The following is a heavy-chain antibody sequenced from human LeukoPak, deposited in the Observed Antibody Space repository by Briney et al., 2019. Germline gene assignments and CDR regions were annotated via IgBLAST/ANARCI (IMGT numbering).Heavy chain of an antibody. Sequence: PGGSLRPSCAVSGFTFSSYWMHWARQLPGKGLVWVSRISPTGSTTSYADSVKGRFTVSRDNAKNTLYLQVNNLRAEDTAVYYCARGPNSNWSGLDFWGQGTLLTVSS. J-gene: IGHJ4*02. D-gene: IGHD6-6*01. CDR1: GFTFSSYW. CDR3: ARGPNSNWSGLDF. CDR2: ISPTGSTT. V-gene: IGHV3-74*01.